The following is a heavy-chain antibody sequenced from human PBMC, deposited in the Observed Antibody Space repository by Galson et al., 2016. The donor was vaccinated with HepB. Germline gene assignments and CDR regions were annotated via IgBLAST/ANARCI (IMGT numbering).Heavy chain of an antibody. CDR2: IYSGGST. J-gene: IGHJ4*02. CDR1: GGSTSSDVYY. CDR3: ARGPTVTTDF. D-gene: IGHD4-17*01. Sequence: TLSLTCTVSGGSTSSDVYYWSWFRQPPGKGLEWIAYIYSGGSTHYNPSLRSRSFISVDTPKNQFSLNLNSVTAADTAVYYCARGPTVTTDFWGQGTLVTVSS. V-gene: IGHV4-30-4*01.